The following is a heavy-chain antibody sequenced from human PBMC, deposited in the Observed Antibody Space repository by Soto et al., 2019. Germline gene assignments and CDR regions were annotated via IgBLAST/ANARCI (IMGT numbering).Heavy chain of an antibody. J-gene: IGHJ4*02. CDR3: ARDNGDYDFWSGYVY. V-gene: IGHV3-7*01. CDR1: GFTFSSYW. D-gene: IGHD3-3*01. CDR2: IKQDGSEK. Sequence: ESGGGLVQPGGSLRLSCAASGFTFSSYWMSWVRQAPGKGLEWVANIKQDGSEKYYVDSVKGRFTISRDNAKNSLYLQMNSLRAEDTAVYYCARDNGDYDFWSGYVYWGQGTLVTVSS.